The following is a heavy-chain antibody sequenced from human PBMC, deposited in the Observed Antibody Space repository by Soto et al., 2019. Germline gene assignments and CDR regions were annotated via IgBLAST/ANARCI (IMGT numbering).Heavy chain of an antibody. D-gene: IGHD5-18*01. CDR2: IRPDGSEK. CDR3: ARHRGMDDY. V-gene: IGHV3-7*03. J-gene: IGHJ4*02. Sequence: EVQLVESGGTLVQPGGSLRLSCAGSGFTFSDFWMTWVRQAPGKGLEWVANIRPDGSEKNYVDSVKGRFTISRDNTKNSMYLQMNGLRGEDTAVYYCARHRGMDDYWGQGTLVTVSP. CDR1: GFTFSDFW.